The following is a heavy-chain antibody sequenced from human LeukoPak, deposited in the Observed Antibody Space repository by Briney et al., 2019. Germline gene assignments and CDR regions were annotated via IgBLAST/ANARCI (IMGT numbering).Heavy chain of an antibody. J-gene: IGHJ4*02. CDR1: GYTFTGYY. Sequence: ASVKVSCKASGYTFTGYYMYWVRQAPGQGLEWMGWINPNSGGTNYAQKFQGWVTMTRDTSISTAYMELSRLRSDDTAVYYCARDRDYYGSGSLDYWGQGTLVTVSS. D-gene: IGHD3-10*01. CDR3: ARDRDYYGSGSLDY. CDR2: INPNSGGT. V-gene: IGHV1-2*04.